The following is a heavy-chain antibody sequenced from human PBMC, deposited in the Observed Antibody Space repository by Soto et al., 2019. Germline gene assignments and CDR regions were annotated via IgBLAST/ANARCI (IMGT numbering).Heavy chain of an antibody. V-gene: IGHV4-30-2*01. J-gene: IGHJ4*02. CDR2: IYHSGST. Sequence: QLQLQESGSGLVKPSQTLSLTCAVSGGSISSGGYSWSWIRQPPGKGLEWIGYIYHSGSTYYNPSLKLRVTTSVDRSKHQFSLKLSSVPAADTAVYYSAARGGLPRYYWGQGTLVTVSS. CDR1: GGSISSGGYS. CDR3: AARGGLPRYY. D-gene: IGHD5-12*01.